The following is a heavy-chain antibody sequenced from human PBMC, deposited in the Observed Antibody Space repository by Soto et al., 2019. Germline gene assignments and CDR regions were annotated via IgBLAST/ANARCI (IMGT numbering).Heavy chain of an antibody. Sequence: WETLSLTCAVCGGSCSGYYWSCIRQPPGKGLEWIGEINHSGSTNYNPSLNSRVTISADTSKNQFSLKLTSVTAADTAVYSCAGYRYYHDSSGSFGDYFAYWGQGTLVTVSS. J-gene: IGHJ4*02. D-gene: IGHD3-22*01. CDR3: AGYRYYHDSSGSFGDYFAY. CDR2: INHSGST. V-gene: IGHV4-34*01. CDR1: GGSCSGYY.